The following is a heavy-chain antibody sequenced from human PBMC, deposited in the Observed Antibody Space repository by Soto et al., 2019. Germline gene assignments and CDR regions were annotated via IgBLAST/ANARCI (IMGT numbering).Heavy chain of an antibody. V-gene: IGHV6-1*01. CDR2: TYYRSKWYN. Sequence: PSQTLSLTCAISGDSVSSNSAAWNWIRQSPSRGLEWLGRTYYRSKWYNDYAVSVKSRITINPDTSKNQFSLQLNSVTPEDTAVYYCAREGAGGRSGWSYAYFDYWGQGPLVTVSS. CDR1: GDSVSSNSAA. CDR3: AREGAGGRSGWSYAYFDY. J-gene: IGHJ4*02. D-gene: IGHD6-19*01.